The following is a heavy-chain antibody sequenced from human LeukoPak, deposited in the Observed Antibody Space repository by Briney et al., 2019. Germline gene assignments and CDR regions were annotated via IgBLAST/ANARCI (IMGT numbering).Heavy chain of an antibody. CDR2: IIPIFGTA. CDR1: GGTFSSYA. D-gene: IGHD4-17*01. J-gene: IGHJ5*02. V-gene: IGHV1-69*13. CDR3: ARGRVPDYGDYPNSWFDP. Sequence: SVKVSCKASGGTFSSYAISWVRQAPGQGLEWMGGIIPIFGTANYAQKFQGRVTITADESTSTAYMELSSLRSEDTAVYYCARGRVPDYGDYPNSWFDPWGQGTLVTVSS.